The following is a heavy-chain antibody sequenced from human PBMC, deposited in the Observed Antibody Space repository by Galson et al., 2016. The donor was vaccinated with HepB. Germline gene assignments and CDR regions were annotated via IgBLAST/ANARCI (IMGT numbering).Heavy chain of an antibody. CDR1: GYTFTSHY. CDR3: ARDGPYDSSKFSFYHYYMDV. D-gene: IGHD4-11*01. J-gene: IGHJ6*03. CDR2: INCSGGST. Sequence: SVKVSCKASGYTFTSHYMYWVRQAPGQGLEWMGIINCSGGSTTYAQQFQGRVTMTRDTSISTAFMELSRLRSDDTAIYYCARDGPYDSSKFSFYHYYMDVLGKGTTVTVSS. V-gene: IGHV1-46*01.